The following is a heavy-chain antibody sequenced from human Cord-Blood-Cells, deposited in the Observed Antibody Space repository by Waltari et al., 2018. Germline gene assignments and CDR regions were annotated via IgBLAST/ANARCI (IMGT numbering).Heavy chain of an antibody. V-gene: IGHV4-34*01. D-gene: IGHD7-27*01. CDR2: INHSGSH. Sequence: QVQLQQWGAGLLKPSETLSLTCAVYGGSFSGYYWSWIRQPPGKGLEWIGEINHSGSHNYNRSLKSRVTISVDTSKNQFSLKLSSVIAADTAVYYCARRRTGDEGQIDYWGQGTLVTVSS. CDR1: GGSFSGYY. J-gene: IGHJ4*02. CDR3: ARRRTGDEGQIDY.